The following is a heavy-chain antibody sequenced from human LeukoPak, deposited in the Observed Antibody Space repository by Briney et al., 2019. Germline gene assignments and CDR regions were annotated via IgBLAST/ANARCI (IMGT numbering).Heavy chain of an antibody. J-gene: IGHJ3*02. V-gene: IGHV1-24*01. Sequence: EASVKVSCKASGYTFTSYYMHWVRQAPGKGLEWMGGFDPEDGETIYAQKFQGRVTMTEDTSTDTAYMELSSLRSEDTAVYYCATDRLVLFAFDIWGQGTMVTVSS. D-gene: IGHD6-19*01. CDR1: GYTFTSYY. CDR2: FDPEDGET. CDR3: ATDRLVLFAFDI.